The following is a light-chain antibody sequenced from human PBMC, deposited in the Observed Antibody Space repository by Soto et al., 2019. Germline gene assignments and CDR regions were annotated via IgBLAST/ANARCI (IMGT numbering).Light chain of an antibody. CDR1: QSVSSN. J-gene: IGKJ4*01. V-gene: IGKV3-15*01. Sequence: ESVIPRARRTLYVTPGERATLSCRASQSVSSNLAWYQQKPGQAPRLLIYGASTRATGIPARFSGSGSGTEFTLTISSLQSEDFAVYYCQQYSNWPPLTFGGGTKVDI. CDR2: GAS. CDR3: QQYSNWPPLT.